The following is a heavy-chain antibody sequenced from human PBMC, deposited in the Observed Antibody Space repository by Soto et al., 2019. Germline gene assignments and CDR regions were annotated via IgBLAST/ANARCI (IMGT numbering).Heavy chain of an antibody. V-gene: IGHV1-69*01. J-gene: IGHJ4*02. CDR2: VIPILGTA. D-gene: IGHD1-1*01. Sequence: QVQLVQSGAEVKKPGSSVKVSCTASGGSLRNSVISWVRQAPAQRLEWMGGVIPILGTANYAQKFQGRVTMPADEATSTAYMDLISLSPDDTAVYYCARLGHPGHWGPGTLVIVSS. CDR1: GGSLRNSV. CDR3: ARLGHPGH.